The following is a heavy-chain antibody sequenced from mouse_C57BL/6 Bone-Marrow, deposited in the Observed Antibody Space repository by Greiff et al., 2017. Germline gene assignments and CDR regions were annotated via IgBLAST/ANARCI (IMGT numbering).Heavy chain of an antibody. CDR1: GYAFSSYW. CDR2: IYPGDGDT. Sequence: VQLQESGAELVKPGASVKISCTASGYAFSSYWMNWVKQRPGKGLEWIGQIYPGDGDTNYNGKFKGKATLTADKSSSTAYMQLRSLTSEDSAVYFCARRHYYGSSYGYWYFDVWGTGTTVTVSS. V-gene: IGHV1-80*01. CDR3: ARRHYYGSSYGYWYFDV. D-gene: IGHD1-1*01. J-gene: IGHJ1*03.